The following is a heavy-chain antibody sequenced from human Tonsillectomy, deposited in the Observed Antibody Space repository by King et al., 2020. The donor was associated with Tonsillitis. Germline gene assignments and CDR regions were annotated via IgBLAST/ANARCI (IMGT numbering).Heavy chain of an antibody. D-gene: IGHD3-22*01. J-gene: IGHJ6*02. Sequence: VQLVESGGGLVQPGGSLRLSCAASGFTFSSYAMSWVRQAPGKGLEWVSAISGSGGNIYYADSVKGRFTISRDNSKNTLYLQMNSLRAEDKAVYYCAKDRGNRGYYFDSSGYYYGDAMDVWGQGTTVTVSS. CDR1: GFTFSSYA. CDR2: ISGSGGNI. CDR3: AKDRGNRGYYFDSSGYYYGDAMDV. V-gene: IGHV3-23*04.